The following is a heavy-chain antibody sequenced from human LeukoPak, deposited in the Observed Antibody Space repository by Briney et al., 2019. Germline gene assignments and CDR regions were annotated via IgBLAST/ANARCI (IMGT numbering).Heavy chain of an antibody. D-gene: IGHD3-3*01. J-gene: IGHJ6*03. CDR1: GYTFTSYG. CDR3: ARDYYDFWSGYLTAVDYYYYMDV. Sequence: ASVTVSCKASGYTFTSYGISWVRQAPGQGLEWMGWISAYNGNTNYAQKLQGRVTMTTDTSTSTAYMELRSLRSDDTAVYYCARDYYDFWSGYLTAVDYYYYMDVWGKGTTVTVSS. CDR2: ISAYNGNT. V-gene: IGHV1-18*01.